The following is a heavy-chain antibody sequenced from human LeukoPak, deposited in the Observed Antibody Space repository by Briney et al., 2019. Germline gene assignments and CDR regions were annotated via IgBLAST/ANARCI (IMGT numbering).Heavy chain of an antibody. D-gene: IGHD2-15*01. V-gene: IGHV3-21*01. CDR3: ARDRIVVVVAAIHDAFDI. CDR1: GFSIRSSS. J-gene: IGHJ3*02. CDR2: ISSSSSYI. Sequence: PGGSLRLSCAASGFSIRSSSMSWVRQAPGKGLEWVSSISSSSSYIYYADSVKGRFTISRDNAKNSLYLQMNSLRAEDTAVYYCARDRIVVVVAAIHDAFDIWGQGTMVTVSS.